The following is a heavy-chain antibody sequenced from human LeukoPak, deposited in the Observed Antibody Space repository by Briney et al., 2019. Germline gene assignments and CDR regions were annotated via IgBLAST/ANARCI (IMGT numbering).Heavy chain of an antibody. CDR3: ERGGTDILLEPPAIPFDY. J-gene: IGHJ4*02. D-gene: IGHD2-8*01. CDR1: GFTFSSYG. Sequence: GGSLRLSCAASGFTFSSYGMHWVRQAPGKGLEWVAVIWYDGSNKYYADSVKGRFTISRDNSKDTLYLQMNSLRADDTAVYYCERGGTDILLEPPAIPFDYWGQGALVTVSS. V-gene: IGHV3-33*03. CDR2: IWYDGSNK.